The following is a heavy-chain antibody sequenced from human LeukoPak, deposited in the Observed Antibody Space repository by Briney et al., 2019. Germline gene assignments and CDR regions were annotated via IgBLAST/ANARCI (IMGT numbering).Heavy chain of an antibody. D-gene: IGHD3-22*01. CDR1: GGSISSGGYY. CDR2: IYYSGST. V-gene: IGHV4-31*03. CDR3: ARPATSGTYYSAFDY. Sequence: SQTLSLTCTVSGGSISSGGYYWSWIRQHPGKGLEWIGYIYYSGSTYYNPSLKSRVTISVDTSKNQFSLKLSSVTAADTAVYYCARPATSGTYYSAFDYWGQGTLVTVSS. J-gene: IGHJ4*02.